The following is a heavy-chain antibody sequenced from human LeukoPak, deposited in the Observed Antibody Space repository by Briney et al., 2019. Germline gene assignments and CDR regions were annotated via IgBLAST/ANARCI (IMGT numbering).Heavy chain of an antibody. J-gene: IGHJ5*02. CDR3: ATLPTARS. D-gene: IGHD2-21*02. Sequence: GASVKVSCKTSGYSFTAYYMHWVRQAPGQGFEWVGRINPKSGDTDYTQKCQGRVTMTRDTSISTAYMEVRRLRSDDTAVYSCATLPTARSWGQGTLVTVSS. CDR1: GYSFTAYY. V-gene: IGHV1-2*06. CDR2: INPKSGDT.